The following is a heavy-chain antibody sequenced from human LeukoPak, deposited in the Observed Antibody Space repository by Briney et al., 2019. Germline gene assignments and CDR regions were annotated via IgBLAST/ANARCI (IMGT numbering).Heavy chain of an antibody. J-gene: IGHJ3*02. CDR1: GYTFTSYY. CDR2: INPSGGST. Sequence: ASVKVSCKASGYTFTSYYMHWVRQAPGQGLEWMGVINPSGGSTSSAQKFQGRLTMTTDTSTSTVYMELSSLRFEDSAVYYCARVLLGSGGFDIWGQGTMVTVSS. CDR3: ARVLLGSGGFDI. V-gene: IGHV1-46*01. D-gene: IGHD2-15*01.